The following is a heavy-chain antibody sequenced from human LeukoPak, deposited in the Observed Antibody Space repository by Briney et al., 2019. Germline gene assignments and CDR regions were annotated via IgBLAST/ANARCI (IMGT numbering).Heavy chain of an antibody. J-gene: IGHJ5*02. D-gene: IGHD3-3*01. CDR1: GYTFSNYF. Sequence: ASVKVSCKASGYTFSNYFIHWVRQAPGQGLEWMGIINPSGGNTNYAQRFQGRVAMTRDTSTSTAYMELRSLRSDDTAVYYCARAGETIFGAPNWFDPWGQGTLVTVSS. CDR3: ARAGETIFGAPNWFDP. V-gene: IGHV1-46*01. CDR2: INPSGGNT.